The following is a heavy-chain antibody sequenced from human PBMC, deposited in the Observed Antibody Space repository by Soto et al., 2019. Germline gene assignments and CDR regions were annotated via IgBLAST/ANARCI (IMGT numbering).Heavy chain of an antibody. CDR3: ARDRGSRYYPHAFDI. CDR2: ISYDGSNK. Sequence: QVQLVESGGGVVQPGRSLRLSCAASGFTFSSYAMHWVRQAPGKGLEWVAVISYDGSNKYYADSVKGRFTISRDNSKNTLYLQMNSLTAEDTAVYYCARDRGSRYYPHAFDIWGQGTMVTVSS. J-gene: IGHJ3*02. V-gene: IGHV3-30-3*01. CDR1: GFTFSSYA. D-gene: IGHD3-10*01.